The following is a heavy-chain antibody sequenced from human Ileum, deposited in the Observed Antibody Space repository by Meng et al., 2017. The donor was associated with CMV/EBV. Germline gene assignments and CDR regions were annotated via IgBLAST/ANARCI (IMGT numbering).Heavy chain of an antibody. CDR2: IYSGGST. CDR3: ARDDIVVVLMGYYGMDV. J-gene: IGHJ6*02. CDR1: GFTVSSNY. D-gene: IGHD2-2*01. V-gene: IGHV3-53*01. Sequence: GESLKISCAASGFTVSSNYMSWVRQAPGKGLEWVSVIYSGGSTYYADSVKGRFTISRDNSKNTLYLQMNSLRAEDTAVYYCARDDIVVVLMGYYGMDVWGQGTTVTVSS.